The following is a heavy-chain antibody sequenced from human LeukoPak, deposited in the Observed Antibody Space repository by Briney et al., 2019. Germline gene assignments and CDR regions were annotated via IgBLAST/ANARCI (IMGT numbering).Heavy chain of an antibody. CDR1: GFTVSSNY. J-gene: IGHJ4*02. CDR2: IYSGGST. V-gene: IGHV3-53*05. Sequence: GGSLRLSCAASGFTVSSNYMGWVRQAPGKGLEWVSVIYSGGSTYYADSVKGRFTISRDNAKNSLYLQMNSLRAEDTALYYCAKDIGFGYGDFYYFDYWGQGTLVTVSS. CDR3: AKDIGFGYGDFYYFDY. D-gene: IGHD4-17*01.